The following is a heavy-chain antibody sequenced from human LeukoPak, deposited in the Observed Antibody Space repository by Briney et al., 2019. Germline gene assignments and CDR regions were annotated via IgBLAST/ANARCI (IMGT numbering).Heavy chain of an antibody. CDR1: GYTFTSYD. CDR3: ASYLVGAKRSFDY. D-gene: IGHD1-26*01. V-gene: IGHV1-8*03. Sequence: ASVKVSCKASGYTFTSYDINWVRQATGQGLEWMGWMNPNSGNTGYAQKFQGRVTITRDTSINTAYMELSSLTSEDTAVYYCASYLVGAKRSFDYWGQGTLVTVSS. CDR2: MNPNSGNT. J-gene: IGHJ4*02.